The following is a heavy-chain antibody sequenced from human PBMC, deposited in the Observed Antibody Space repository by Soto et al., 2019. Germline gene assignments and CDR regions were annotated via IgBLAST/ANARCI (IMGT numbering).Heavy chain of an antibody. CDR1: GGSLSSYY. D-gene: IGHD6-25*01. Sequence: ASETLSFTCTVSGGSLSSYYWTWIRQSPGKGLEWIGYVYFSGNTNYNPSLKSRVTISIDTSKNQFSLRLASVTAADTAFYYCGSVRPSGYVLSWGQGTLVTVSS. CDR2: VYFSGNT. J-gene: IGHJ5*02. CDR3: GSVRPSGYVLS. V-gene: IGHV4-59*01.